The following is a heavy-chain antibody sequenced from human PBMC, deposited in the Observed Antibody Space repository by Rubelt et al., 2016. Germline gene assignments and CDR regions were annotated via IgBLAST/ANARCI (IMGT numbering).Heavy chain of an antibody. CDR1: GGSISSYY. Sequence: QVQLQESGPGLVKPSETLSLTCTVSGGSISSYYWSWIRQPPGKGLEWIGYIYYSGSTNYNPSLNSRVTISVDTSKNQFSLKLSSVTAADTAVYYYARMDTAMVLDYWGQGTLVTVSS. D-gene: IGHD5-18*01. CDR2: IYYSGST. J-gene: IGHJ4*02. V-gene: IGHV4-59*01. CDR3: ARMDTAMVLDY.